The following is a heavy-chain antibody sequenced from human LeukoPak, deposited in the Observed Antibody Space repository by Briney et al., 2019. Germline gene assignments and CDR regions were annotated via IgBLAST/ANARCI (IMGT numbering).Heavy chain of an antibody. Sequence: PSETLSLTCTVSGGSITSSSYYWGWIRQPPGKGLEWIGSVYYSGSTYYNPSLKSRVTISVDTSKNQFSLKLSSVTAADTAVYYCARHTPSGIAAAGTWWFNPWGQGTLVTVSS. D-gene: IGHD6-13*01. CDR3: ARHTPSGIAAAGTWWFNP. V-gene: IGHV4-39*01. J-gene: IGHJ5*02. CDR1: GGSITSSSYY. CDR2: VYYSGST.